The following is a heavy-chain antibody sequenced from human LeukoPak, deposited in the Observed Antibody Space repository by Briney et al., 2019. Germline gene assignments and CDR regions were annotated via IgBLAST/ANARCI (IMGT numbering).Heavy chain of an antibody. CDR1: GYTFTGYY. CDR2: INPNSGGT. J-gene: IGHJ4*02. V-gene: IGHV1-2*02. D-gene: IGHD3-16*02. Sequence: ASVKVSCKASGYTFTGYYMHWVRQASGQGLEWMGWINPNSGGTNYAQKFQGRVTMTRDTSISTAYMELSRLRSDDTAVYYCARSAGLKSTYYDYVWGSYRYPFDFDYWGQGTLVTVSS. CDR3: ARSAGLKSTYYDYVWGSYRYPFDFDY.